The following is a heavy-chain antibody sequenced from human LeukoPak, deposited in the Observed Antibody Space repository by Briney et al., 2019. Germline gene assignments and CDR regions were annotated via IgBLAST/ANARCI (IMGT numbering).Heavy chain of an antibody. J-gene: IGHJ6*02. Sequence: PSETLSLTCAVYGGSFSDYYWTWIRQSPGKGLEWMGEIKHNGATDYNPSLKSRVPISVDTSKNQFSLKVRSVTAADTAVYYCARRVRGVIISFYYYNGMDVWGQGTTVTVSS. CDR1: GGSFSDYY. V-gene: IGHV4-34*01. CDR2: IKHNGAT. D-gene: IGHD3-10*01. CDR3: ARRVRGVIISFYYYNGMDV.